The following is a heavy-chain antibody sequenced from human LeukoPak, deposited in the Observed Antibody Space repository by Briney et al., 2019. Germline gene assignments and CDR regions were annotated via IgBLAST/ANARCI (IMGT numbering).Heavy chain of an antibody. CDR2: IRYDGSNK. V-gene: IGHV3-30*02. CDR1: GFTFTSYG. Sequence: QTGGSLRLSCAASGFTFTSYGIHWVRQAPGKGLEWVAFIRYDGSNKYYADSVKGRFTISRDNSKNTLYLQMNSLRAEDTAVYSCAKDISGSWSIDYWGQGTLVTVSS. CDR3: AKDISGSWSIDY. D-gene: IGHD6-13*01. J-gene: IGHJ4*02.